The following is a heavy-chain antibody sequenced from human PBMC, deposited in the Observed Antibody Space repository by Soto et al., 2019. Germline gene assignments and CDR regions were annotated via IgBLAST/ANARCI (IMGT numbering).Heavy chain of an antibody. CDR2: SYYSGST. CDR3: ARADWSLIYSYFDL. Sequence: QVQLQESGPGLVKPSETLSLTCTVSGGSISSDYWSWIRQPPGKGLEWIGYSYYSGSTNYNPSLKSRVTISVDTSKNQFSLRLSSVTAADTAVYYCARADWSLIYSYFDLWGRGTLVTVSS. D-gene: IGHD1-1*01. J-gene: IGHJ2*01. CDR1: GGSISSDY. V-gene: IGHV4-59*01.